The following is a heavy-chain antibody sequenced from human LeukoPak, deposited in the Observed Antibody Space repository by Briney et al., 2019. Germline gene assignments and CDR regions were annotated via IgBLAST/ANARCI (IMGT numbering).Heavy chain of an antibody. CDR2: MNPNRGNT. CDR1: GYTFTSYD. Sequence: ASVKVSCKASGYTFTSYDINWVRQATGQGLEWMGWMNPNRGNTGYAQKFQGRVTMTRNTSISTAYMELSSLRSEDTAVYYCARGGGYSYGYPLDYWGQGTLVTVSS. V-gene: IGHV1-8*01. J-gene: IGHJ4*02. D-gene: IGHD5-18*01. CDR3: ARGGGYSYGYPLDY.